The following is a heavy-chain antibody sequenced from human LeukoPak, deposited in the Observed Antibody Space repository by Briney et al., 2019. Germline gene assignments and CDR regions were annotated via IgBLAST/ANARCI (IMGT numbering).Heavy chain of an antibody. D-gene: IGHD4-11*01. Sequence: GGSLRLSCAASAFTFSRYWMTWVRQAPGKGLEWVANIKGDGSLKYYVDSVKGRFTISRDNAQNSLYLQMDSLRAEDTAIYYCTRDSNFYSNYFYDVFDIWGQGTVVTVSS. CDR3: TRDSNFYSNYFYDVFDI. V-gene: IGHV3-7*01. J-gene: IGHJ3*02. CDR2: IKGDGSLK. CDR1: AFTFSRYW.